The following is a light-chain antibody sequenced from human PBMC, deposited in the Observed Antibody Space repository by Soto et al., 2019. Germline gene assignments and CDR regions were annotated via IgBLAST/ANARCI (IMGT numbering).Light chain of an antibody. V-gene: IGKV3-20*01. CDR1: QSVSSSY. CDR2: GAS. J-gene: IGKJ1*01. CDR3: PQFGSSPQT. Sequence: EIVLTQSPGTLSLSPGEGATLSCRASQSVSSSYLAWYQQKPGQAPRLLIDGASSRATGIPDRFIGSGSGTYFTLSISSLEPEDFAVYYCPQFGSSPQTFGQGTKVEIK.